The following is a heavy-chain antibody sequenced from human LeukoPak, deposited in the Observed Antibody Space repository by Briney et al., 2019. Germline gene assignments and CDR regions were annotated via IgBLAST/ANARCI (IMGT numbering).Heavy chain of an antibody. Sequence: GGSLRLSCAASGFTFSSYSMNWVRQAPGKGLEWVSSISSSSSYIYYADSVKGRFTISRDNAKNSLYLQMNSLRAEDTAVYYCAKVPMTTVTLFDYWGQGTLVTVSS. J-gene: IGHJ4*02. CDR1: GFTFSSYS. CDR3: AKVPMTTVTLFDY. V-gene: IGHV3-21*04. D-gene: IGHD4-11*01. CDR2: ISSSSSYI.